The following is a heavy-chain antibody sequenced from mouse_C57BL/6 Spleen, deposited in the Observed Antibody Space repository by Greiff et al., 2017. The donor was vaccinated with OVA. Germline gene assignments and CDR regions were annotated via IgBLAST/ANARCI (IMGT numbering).Heavy chain of an antibody. V-gene: IGHV1-15*01. CDR2: IDPETGGT. CDR1: GYTFTDYE. D-gene: IGHD1-1*01. CDR3: TRQGYGSSYGFAY. J-gene: IGHJ3*01. Sequence: VQLMESGAELVRPGASVTLSCKASGYTFTDYELHWVKQTPVHGLEWIGAIDPETGGTAYNQKFKGKAILTADKSSSTAYMELRSLTSEDSAVYYCTRQGYGSSYGFAYWGQGTLVTVSA.